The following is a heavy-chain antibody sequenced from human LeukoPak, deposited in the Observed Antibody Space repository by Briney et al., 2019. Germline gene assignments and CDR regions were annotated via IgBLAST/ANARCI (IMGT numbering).Heavy chain of an antibody. J-gene: IGHJ4*02. CDR3: ARGPTYYDYVWGSYRRKYFDY. D-gene: IGHD3-16*02. CDR1: GYSISSGYY. Sequence: SETLSLTCTVSGYSISSGYYWGWIRQPPGKGLEWIGYIYYSGSTNYNPSLKSRVTISVDTSKNQFSLKLSSVTAADTAVYYCARGPTYYDYVWGSYRRKYFDYWGQGTLVTVSS. V-gene: IGHV4-61*05. CDR2: IYYSGST.